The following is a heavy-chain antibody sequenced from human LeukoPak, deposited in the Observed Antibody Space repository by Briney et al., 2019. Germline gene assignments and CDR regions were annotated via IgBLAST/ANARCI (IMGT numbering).Heavy chain of an antibody. CDR2: ISGSGGST. J-gene: IGHJ5*02. V-gene: IGHV3-23*01. CDR1: GFTFSNCA. D-gene: IGHD1-26*01. CDR3: AKAPTPSYSGSYRRQDNWFDP. Sequence: GSLRLSCAASGFTFSNCAITWVRQAPGKGLEWVSAISGSGGSTYYADSVKGRFTISRDNSKNTLYLQMNSLRAEDTAVYYCAKAPTPSYSGSYRRQDNWFDPWGQGTLVTVSS.